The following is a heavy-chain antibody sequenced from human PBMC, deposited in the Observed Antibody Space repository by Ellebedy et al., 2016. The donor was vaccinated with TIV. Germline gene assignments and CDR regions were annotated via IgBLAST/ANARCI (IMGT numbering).Heavy chain of an antibody. V-gene: IGHV1-2*02. CDR3: AVDAPYYGSGLEF. Sequence: ASVKVSCXASGYTFTGYYMHWVRQAPGQGLEWMGWINPHTDDTNYAQNFQGRVTMTTDTSISTAYMELSRLTSDDTAVYFCAVDAPYYGSGLEFWGQGTLVTVSS. CDR2: INPHTDDT. D-gene: IGHD6-19*01. J-gene: IGHJ4*01. CDR1: GYTFTGYY.